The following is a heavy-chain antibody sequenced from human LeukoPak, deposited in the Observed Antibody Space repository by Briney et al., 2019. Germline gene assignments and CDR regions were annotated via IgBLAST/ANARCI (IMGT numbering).Heavy chain of an antibody. CDR2: INPNSGGT. Sequence: ASVKVSCKASGYTFTGYYMHWVRQAPGQGLEWMGWINPNSGGTNYAQKFQGRVTMTRDTSISTAYVELSRLRSDDTAVYYCARDLDGWTGFDYWGQGTLVTVSS. V-gene: IGHV1-2*02. J-gene: IGHJ4*02. D-gene: IGHD3/OR15-3a*01. CDR3: ARDLDGWTGFDY. CDR1: GYTFTGYY.